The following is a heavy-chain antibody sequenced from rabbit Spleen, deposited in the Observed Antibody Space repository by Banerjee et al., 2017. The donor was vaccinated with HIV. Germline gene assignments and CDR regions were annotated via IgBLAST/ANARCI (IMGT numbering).Heavy chain of an antibody. CDR3: ARSGGSGSYGYGPLDL. D-gene: IGHD6-1*01. J-gene: IGHJ3*01. Sequence: QQQLEESGGDLVKPEGSLTLTCTASGFSFNSYWICWVRQAPGKGLELIACIDTSNGNSYYATWAKGRFTTAKTSSTTVTLQMTRLTAADTATYFCARSGGSGSYGYGPLDLWGPGTLVTVS. V-gene: IGHV1S45*01. CDR2: IDTSNGNS. CDR1: GFSFNSYW.